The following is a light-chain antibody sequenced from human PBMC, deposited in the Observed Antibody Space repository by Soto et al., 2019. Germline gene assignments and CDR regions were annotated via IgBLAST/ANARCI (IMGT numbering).Light chain of an antibody. CDR3: QQYYSYPLE. Sequence: AIRMTQSPSSLSASTGDRVTITCRASQGISSYLAWYQQKPGKAPKLLIYAASTLHRGVPARFSGSGSGTECTLTISSRQSEDGATYYCQQYYSYPLEFGQGTKVEIK. CDR1: QGISSY. V-gene: IGKV1-8*01. J-gene: IGKJ1*01. CDR2: AAS.